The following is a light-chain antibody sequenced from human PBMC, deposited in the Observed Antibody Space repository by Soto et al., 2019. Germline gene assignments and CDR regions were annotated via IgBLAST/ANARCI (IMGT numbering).Light chain of an antibody. V-gene: IGKV3-20*01. CDR2: GAS. J-gene: IGKJ2*01. Sequence: PGERATLSCRASQSVSSSYLAWYQQKPGQAPRLLIYGASSRATGIPDRFSGSESGTDFTLTISRLEPEDFAVYYCQQYGSSPYTFGQGTKLEIK. CDR3: QQYGSSPYT. CDR1: QSVSSSY.